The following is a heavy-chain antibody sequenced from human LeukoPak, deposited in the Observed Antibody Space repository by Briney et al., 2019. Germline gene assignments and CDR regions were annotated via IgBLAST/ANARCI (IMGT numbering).Heavy chain of an antibody. CDR2: INPNSDGT. V-gene: IGHV1-2*02. J-gene: IGHJ4*02. Sequence: ASVKVSCKASGSTFTGHYMHWVRQAPGQGLEWMGWINPNSDGTNYAQKFQGRVTMTRDTSISTAYMELSRPRSDDSAVYYCASLNLPDSSGYYDDWGQGTLVTVSS. CDR1: GSTFTGHY. CDR3: ASLNLPDSSGYYDD. D-gene: IGHD3-22*01.